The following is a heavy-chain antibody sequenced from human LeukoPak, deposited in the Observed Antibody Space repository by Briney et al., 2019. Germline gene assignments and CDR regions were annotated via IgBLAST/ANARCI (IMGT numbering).Heavy chain of an antibody. D-gene: IGHD6-13*01. V-gene: IGHV3-7*01. CDR3: ARDGTAAGLYFDL. Sequence: PGGSLRLSCAVSGFTFTDYWMNWVRQAPGKGLEWVASIRQDGGEKSYVDSVKGRFTISRDNTKNSLYLQINSQRAEDTAVYYCARDGTAAGLYFDLWGQGTLVTVSS. J-gene: IGHJ4*01. CDR2: IRQDGGEK. CDR1: GFTFTDYW.